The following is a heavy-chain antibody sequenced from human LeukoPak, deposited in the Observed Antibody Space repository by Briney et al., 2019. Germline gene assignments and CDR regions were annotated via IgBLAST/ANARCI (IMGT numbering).Heavy chain of an antibody. J-gene: IGHJ2*01. CDR3: ARVYYSNSYDYWYFDL. CDR1: GGSIRSYY. CDR2: IYYSGST. D-gene: IGHD6-13*01. V-gene: IGHV4-59*01. Sequence: SETLSLTCTVSGGSIRSYYWSWVRQPPGKGLEWIAYIYYSGSTNYNPSLKSRVTISVDTSKNQFSLKLSSVTAADTAVYYCARVYYSNSYDYWYFDLWGRGTLVTVSS.